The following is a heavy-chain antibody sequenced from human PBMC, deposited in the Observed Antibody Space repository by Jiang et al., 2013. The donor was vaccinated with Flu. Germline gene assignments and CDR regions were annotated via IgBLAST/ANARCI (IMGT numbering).Heavy chain of an antibody. CDR3: ARAGTLISGSPSPSYNDHGMDA. Sequence: LLKPSETLSLTCSVFGGSFSVYHWGWIRQPPQKGLEWIGEITHDGITYYNPSLESRVMLSVDLSRHQFSLNLLSVTAADTGVYYCARAGTLISGSPSPSYNDHGMDAWGLGTTVSVSS. J-gene: IGHJ6*02. D-gene: IGHD5-24*01. V-gene: IGHV4-34*01. CDR2: ITHDGIT. CDR1: GGSFSVYH.